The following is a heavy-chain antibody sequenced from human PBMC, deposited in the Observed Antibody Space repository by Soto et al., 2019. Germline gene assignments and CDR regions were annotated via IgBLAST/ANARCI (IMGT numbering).Heavy chain of an antibody. D-gene: IGHD1-26*01. CDR2: IIPIFGTA. J-gene: IGHJ5*02. Sequence: GASVKVSCKASGGTFSSYAISWVRQAPGQGLEWMGGIIPIFGTANYAQKFQGRVTITADESTSTAYMELSSLRSEDTAVYYCAVSIVGATEMYNWLGPWRQGTLVTVSS. CDR1: GGTFSSYA. V-gene: IGHV1-69*13. CDR3: AVSIVGATEMYNWLGP.